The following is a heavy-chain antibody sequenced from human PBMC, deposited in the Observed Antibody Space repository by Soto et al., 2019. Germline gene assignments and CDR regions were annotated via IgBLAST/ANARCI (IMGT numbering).Heavy chain of an antibody. Sequence: QVQLQESGPGLVKPSQTLSLTCTVSGGSISSGGYYWSWIRQHPGKGLEWIGYIYYSGSTYYNPSLKSRVPIPVXXSKNQFSLKLSSVTAADTAVYYCARALTTVTLFDPWGQGTLVTVSS. CDR3: ARALTTVTLFDP. D-gene: IGHD4-17*01. CDR1: GGSISSGGYY. CDR2: IYYSGST. J-gene: IGHJ5*02. V-gene: IGHV4-31*03.